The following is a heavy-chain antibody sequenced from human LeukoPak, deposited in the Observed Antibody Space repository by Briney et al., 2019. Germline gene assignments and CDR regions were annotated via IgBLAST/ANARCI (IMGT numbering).Heavy chain of an antibody. V-gene: IGHV3-23*01. CDR2: ISGSGGST. CDR1: GFTFGSYA. Sequence: TGGSLRLSCAASGFTFGSYAMSWVRQAPGKGLEWVSAISGSGGSTYYADSVKGRFTISRDNSKNTLYLQMNSLRAEDTAVYYCAKDRVVAATDAWDYWGQGTLVTVSS. CDR3: AKDRVVAATDAWDY. J-gene: IGHJ4*02. D-gene: IGHD2-15*01.